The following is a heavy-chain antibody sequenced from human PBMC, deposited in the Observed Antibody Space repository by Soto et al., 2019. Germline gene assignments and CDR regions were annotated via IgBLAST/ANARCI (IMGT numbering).Heavy chain of an antibody. CDR2: IYYSGST. D-gene: IGHD6-19*01. V-gene: IGHV4-59*08. J-gene: IGHJ4*02. Sequence: QVQLQESGPGLVKPSETLSLTCTVSGGSISSYYWSWIRQPPGKGLEWIGYIYYSGSTNYNPSLKSRVTISVDTSKNQFSLKRSSVTAADTAVYYCARHEGSGWYDYWGQGTLVTVSS. CDR3: ARHEGSGWYDY. CDR1: GGSISSYY.